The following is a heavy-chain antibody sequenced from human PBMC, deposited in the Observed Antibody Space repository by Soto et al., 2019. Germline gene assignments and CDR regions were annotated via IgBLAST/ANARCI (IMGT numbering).Heavy chain of an antibody. CDR2: IYYSGST. CDR3: ASFNDCSGGSCYKFDY. CDR1: GGSISSYY. Sequence: SETRSLTCTVSGGSISSYYWSWIRQPPGKGLEWIGYIYYSGSTNYNPSLKSRVTISVDTSKNQCSLKLSSVTAADTAVYYCASFNDCSGGSCYKFDYRGQGTLVTVSA. J-gene: IGHJ4*02. D-gene: IGHD2-15*01. V-gene: IGHV4-59*08.